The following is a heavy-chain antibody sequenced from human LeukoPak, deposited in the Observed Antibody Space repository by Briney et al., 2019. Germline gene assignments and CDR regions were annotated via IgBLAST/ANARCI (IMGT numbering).Heavy chain of an antibody. Sequence: GGSLRLSCAASGFTFDDYAMHWVRQAPGKGLEWVSGISWNSVSIGYADSVKGRFTISRDNAKNSLYLQMNSLRAEDTALYYCAKGGEYFGSGSYLVPYYFDYWGQGTLVTVSS. V-gene: IGHV3-9*01. CDR3: AKGGEYFGSGSYLVPYYFDY. CDR1: GFTFDDYA. D-gene: IGHD3-10*01. J-gene: IGHJ4*02. CDR2: ISWNSVSI.